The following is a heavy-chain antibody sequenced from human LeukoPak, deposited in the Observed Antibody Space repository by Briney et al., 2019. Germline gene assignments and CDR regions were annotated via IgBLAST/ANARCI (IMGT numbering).Heavy chain of an antibody. D-gene: IGHD3-3*01. Sequence: GGSLRLSCAASGFTVRSNYMSWVRQAPGKGLEWVANIKQDGSEKYYVDSVKGRFTISRDNAKNSLYLQMNSLRAEDMALYYCAKSLSDFWSGYGAFDIWGQGTMVTVSS. CDR3: AKSLSDFWSGYGAFDI. CDR1: GFTVRSNY. J-gene: IGHJ3*02. V-gene: IGHV3-7*03. CDR2: IKQDGSEK.